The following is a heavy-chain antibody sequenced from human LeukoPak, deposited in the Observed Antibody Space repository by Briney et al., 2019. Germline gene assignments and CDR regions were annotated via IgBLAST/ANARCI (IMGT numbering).Heavy chain of an antibody. Sequence: PGGSLRLSCAAAGFTFSTYWRHWVRQAPGKGLVWVSRINRDGSSIAYADSVQGRFTISIDYAKNTLYLQTNNLRAADTDVYYCAALDPGRDFWGQGALVTVSS. CDR3: AALDPGRDF. V-gene: IGHV3-74*01. CDR2: INRDGSSI. J-gene: IGHJ4*02. CDR1: GFTFSTYW.